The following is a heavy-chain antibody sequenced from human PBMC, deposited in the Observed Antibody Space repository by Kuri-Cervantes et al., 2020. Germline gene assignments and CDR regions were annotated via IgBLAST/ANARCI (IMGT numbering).Heavy chain of an antibody. Sequence: ESLKIPCATPGFTFSSYAMHWVRQPPGKGLEWIGEIDHSGSTNYNPSLKSRFTISVDTSKNQFSLKLTYVTAAETAVYYCARFAYYYYGMDVWGQGTAVTVSS. D-gene: IGHD3-10*01. CDR1: GFTFSSYA. V-gene: IGHV4-34*01. CDR2: IDHSGST. J-gene: IGHJ6*02. CDR3: ARFAYYYYGMDV.